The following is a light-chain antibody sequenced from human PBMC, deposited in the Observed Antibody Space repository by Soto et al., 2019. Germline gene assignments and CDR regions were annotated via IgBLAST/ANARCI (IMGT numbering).Light chain of an antibody. CDR2: DAS. J-gene: IGKJ2*01. Sequence: DIQMTQSPSSLSASVGDRVTITCQASQDISNNLHWYQVKPGKAPKLLIYDASNLETGVPSRFSGSGSGTDFTFTINSLEPDDVATYYCQQYDDLPRTFGQGTKLQVK. V-gene: IGKV1-33*01. CDR3: QQYDDLPRT. CDR1: QDISNN.